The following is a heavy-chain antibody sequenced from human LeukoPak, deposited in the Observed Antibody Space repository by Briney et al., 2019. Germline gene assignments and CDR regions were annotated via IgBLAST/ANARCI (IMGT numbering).Heavy chain of an antibody. CDR2: ISGSGGST. V-gene: IGHV3-23*01. J-gene: IGHJ3*02. CDR3: ARLPGSYVSVYAFDI. CDR1: GFTFSSSG. Sequence: PGGSLRLSCAASGFTFSSSGMHWVRQAPGKGLEWVSAISGSGGSTYYADSVKGRFTISRDNSKNTLYLQMNSLRAEDTAVYYCARLPGSYVSVYAFDIWGQGTMVTVSS. D-gene: IGHD1-26*01.